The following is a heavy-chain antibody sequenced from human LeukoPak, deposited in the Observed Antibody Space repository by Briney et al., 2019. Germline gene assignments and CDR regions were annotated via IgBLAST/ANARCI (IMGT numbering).Heavy chain of an antibody. CDR1: GFIFGKYW. CDR3: ARDQYDTWSRRGNFDS. J-gene: IGHJ4*02. CDR2: IKLDESEK. V-gene: IGHV3-7*03. Sequence: PGGSLRLSCAASGFIFGKYWMSWVRQAPGKGLEWVANIKLDESEKNYVDSVKGRFTISRDNTKNSLYLQMNSLRAEDTAVFYCARDQYDTWSRRGNFDSWGQGTLVIVSS. D-gene: IGHD3-3*01.